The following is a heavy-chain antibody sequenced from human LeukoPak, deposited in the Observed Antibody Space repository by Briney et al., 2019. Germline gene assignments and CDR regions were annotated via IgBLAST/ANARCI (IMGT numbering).Heavy chain of an antibody. CDR2: IYYSGST. D-gene: IGHD5-18*01. CDR3: ARGYSLDY. J-gene: IGHJ4*02. CDR1: GGSISSSSYY. V-gene: IGHV4-39*07. Sequence: SETLSLTCTVSGGSISSSSYYWGWIRQPPGKGLEWIGSIYYSGSTYYNPSLKSRVTISVDTSKNQFSLNLSSVTAADTAVYYCARGYSLDYWGQGTLVTVSS.